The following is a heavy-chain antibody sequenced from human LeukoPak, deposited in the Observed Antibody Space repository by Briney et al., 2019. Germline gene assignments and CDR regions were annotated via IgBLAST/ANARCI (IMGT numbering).Heavy chain of an antibody. V-gene: IGHV3-48*02. CDR1: GFTFSSYS. CDR2: INHNGEAI. CDR3: ARDYDWAFDF. Sequence: GGSLRLSCAASGFTFSSYSMNWVRQAPGKGLEGIAYINHNGEAIYYPDFVKGRFIISRDNAKNSLFLQMNDLRDEDTAVYYCARDYDWAFDFWGQGTRVTVSS. D-gene: IGHD3-9*01. J-gene: IGHJ4*02.